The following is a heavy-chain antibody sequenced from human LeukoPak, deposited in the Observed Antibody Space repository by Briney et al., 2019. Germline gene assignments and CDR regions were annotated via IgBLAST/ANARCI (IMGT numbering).Heavy chain of an antibody. D-gene: IGHD5-18*01. J-gene: IGHJ4*02. CDR3: APRTYSYGYLFDY. CDR1: GFTFSDYY. V-gene: IGHV3-11*06. CDR2: ISSSSSYT. Sequence: GGSLRLSCAAAGFTFSDYYMSWVRQAAGEGLEWVSYISSSSSYTNYANSVKGRFTISRDNAKNSLYLQMNSLRAEDTAVYYCAPRTYSYGYLFDYWGQGTLVTVSS.